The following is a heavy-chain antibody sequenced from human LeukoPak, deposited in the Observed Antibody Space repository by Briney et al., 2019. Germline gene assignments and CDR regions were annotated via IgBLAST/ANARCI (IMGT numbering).Heavy chain of an antibody. J-gene: IGHJ5*02. CDR2: INHSGST. Sequence: SETLSLTCAVYGGSFSGFYWSWIRQPPEKGLEWIGEINHSGSTNYNPSLKSRVTISVDTSKNQFSLKLSSVTAADTAVYYCARGRKWVLSSSWYRYWFDPWGQGTLVTVSS. CDR3: ARGRKWVLSSSWYRYWFDP. D-gene: IGHD6-13*01. CDR1: GGSFSGFY. V-gene: IGHV4-34*01.